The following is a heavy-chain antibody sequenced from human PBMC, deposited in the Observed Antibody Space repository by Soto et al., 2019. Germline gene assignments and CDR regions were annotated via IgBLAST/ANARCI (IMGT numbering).Heavy chain of an antibody. Sequence: EVQLLESGGGLVQPGGSLRLSCVGSGFFFSSYTMTWVRRSPGKGPEWVSSFSATSENTYYADSVRGRFTISRDNSKNTLFLQMNSLTAEDTAMYYCAKARDQQWVRLPFDYWGQGILVIVSS. CDR3: AKARDQQWVRLPFDY. CDR2: FSATSENT. J-gene: IGHJ4*02. D-gene: IGHD6-19*01. V-gene: IGHV3-23*01. CDR1: GFFFSSYT.